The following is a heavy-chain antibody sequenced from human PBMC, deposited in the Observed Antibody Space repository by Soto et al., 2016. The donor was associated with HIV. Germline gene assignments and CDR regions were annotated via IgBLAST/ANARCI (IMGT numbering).Heavy chain of an antibody. CDR3: ARDRYYYDSSGYWVGAFDI. CDR2: IYSGGST. J-gene: IGHJ3*02. V-gene: IGHV3-66*01. CDR1: GFTVSSNY. D-gene: IGHD3-22*01. Sequence: EVQLVESGGGLVQPGGSLRLSCAASGFTVSSNYMSWVRQAPGKGLEWVSVIYSGGSTYYADSVKGRFTISRDNSKNTLYLQMNSLRAEDTAVYYCARDRYYYDSSGYWVGAFDIWGQGTMVTVSS.